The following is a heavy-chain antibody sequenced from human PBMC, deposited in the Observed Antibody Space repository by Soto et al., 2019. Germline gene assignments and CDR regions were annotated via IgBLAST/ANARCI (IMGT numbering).Heavy chain of an antibody. CDR1: GYSFTSYW. Sequence: SLKISCKGSGYSFTSYWIGWVRQMPGKGLEWMGIIYPGDSDTRYSPSFQGQVTISADKSISTAYLQWSSLKASDTAMYYCARLFQIHYYGMDVWGQGTTVTVSS. J-gene: IGHJ6*02. CDR2: IYPGDSDT. CDR3: ARLFQIHYYGMDV. V-gene: IGHV5-51*01.